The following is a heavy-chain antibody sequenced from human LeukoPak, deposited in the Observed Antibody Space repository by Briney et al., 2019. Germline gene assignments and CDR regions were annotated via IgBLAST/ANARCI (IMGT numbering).Heavy chain of an antibody. CDR2: IYYSGST. CDR3: ARDKRGYDILTGYYSQGWFDP. J-gene: IGHJ5*02. D-gene: IGHD3-9*01. CDR1: GGSISSYY. V-gene: IGHV4-59*01. Sequence: SETLSLTCTVSGGSISSYYWSWIRQPPGKGLEWSGYIYYSGSTNYNPSLKSRVTISVDTSKNQFSLKLSSVTAADTAVYYCARDKRGYDILTGYYSQGWFDPWGQGTLVTVSS.